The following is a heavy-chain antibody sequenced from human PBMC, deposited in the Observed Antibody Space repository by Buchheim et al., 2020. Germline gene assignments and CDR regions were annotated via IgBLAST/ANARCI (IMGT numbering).Heavy chain of an antibody. Sequence: EVQLLESGGGLVQPGGSLRLSCAASGFTFSSYAMSWVRQVPGKGLEWVSAITDGGRTYYAASVKGRFTISRDNSQNTLYPQMNSLRAEDTAVYYCAKDGRPYSSSWFDCWGQGT. CDR1: GFTFSSYA. CDR3: AKDGRPYSSSWFDC. CDR2: ITDGGRT. D-gene: IGHD6-13*01. J-gene: IGHJ4*02. V-gene: IGHV3-23*01.